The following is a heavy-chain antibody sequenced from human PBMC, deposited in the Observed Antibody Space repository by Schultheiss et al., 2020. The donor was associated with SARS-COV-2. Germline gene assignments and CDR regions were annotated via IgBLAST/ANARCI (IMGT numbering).Heavy chain of an antibody. D-gene: IGHD5-12*01. CDR3: ARGKLIVATPWDYYGMDV. Sequence: ASVKVSCKASGYTFTSYGISWVRQAPGQGLEWMGWISAYNGNTNYAQKLQGRVTMTTDTSTSTAYMELRSLRSDDTAVYYCARGKLIVATPWDYYGMDVWGQGTTVTVSS. V-gene: IGHV1-18*01. CDR2: ISAYNGNT. J-gene: IGHJ6*02. CDR1: GYTFTSYG.